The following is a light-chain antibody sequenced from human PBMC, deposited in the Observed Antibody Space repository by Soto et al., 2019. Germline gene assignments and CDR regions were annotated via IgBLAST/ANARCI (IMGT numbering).Light chain of an antibody. J-gene: IGKJ1*01. CDR3: QHYNSYSEA. V-gene: IGKV1-5*03. Sequence: DIQMTQSPSTLSGSVGDRVTITYRASQTISSWLAWYQQKPGKAPKLLISKASTLKSGVPSRFSGSGSGTEFTLTISSRQPDDFATYYCQHYNSYSEAFGQGTKG. CDR2: KAS. CDR1: QTISSW.